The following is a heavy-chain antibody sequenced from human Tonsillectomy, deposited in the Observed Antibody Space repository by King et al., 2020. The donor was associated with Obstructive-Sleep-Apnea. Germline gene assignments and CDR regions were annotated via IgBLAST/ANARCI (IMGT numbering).Heavy chain of an antibody. J-gene: IGHJ4*02. CDR2: IKRKADGGTT. CDR1: GFTFSNAW. CDR3: TTVDTTVAPPPWPDY. D-gene: IGHD1-1*01. V-gene: IGHV3-15*01. Sequence: VQLVESGGGLVKPGGSLRLSCAASGFTFSNAWMTWGRQAPGKGLEWVGRIKRKADGGTTDYIAPVKGRFTMSRDDSRNMVFLQMNSLKTEDTALYFCTTVDTTVAPPPWPDYWGQGTLVTVSS.